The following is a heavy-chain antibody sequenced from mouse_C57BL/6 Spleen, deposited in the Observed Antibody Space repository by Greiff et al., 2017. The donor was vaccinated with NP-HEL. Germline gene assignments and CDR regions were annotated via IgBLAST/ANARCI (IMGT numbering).Heavy chain of an antibody. Sequence: EVKLVESGGGLVKPGGSLKLSCAASGFTFSSYAMSWVRQTPEKRLEWVATISDGGSYTYYPDNVKGRFTISRDNAKNNLYLQMSHLKSEDTAMYYCAREDLEGMDYWGQGTSVTVSS. J-gene: IGHJ4*01. CDR2: ISDGGSYT. V-gene: IGHV5-4*01. CDR1: GFTFSSYA. CDR3: AREDLEGMDY.